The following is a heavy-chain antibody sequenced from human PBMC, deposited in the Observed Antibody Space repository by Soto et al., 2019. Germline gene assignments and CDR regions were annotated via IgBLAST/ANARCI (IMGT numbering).Heavy chain of an antibody. Sequence: EVQLVESGGGLVQPGGSLRLSCAASGFTFSSYWMSWVRQAPGKGLEWVANIKQDGSEKYYVDSVKGRFTISRDNAKNSLYLQMNSLRAEDTAVYYCASEDRVWGSYRLEVWFDPWGQGTLVTVSS. CDR3: ASEDRVWGSYRLEVWFDP. D-gene: IGHD3-16*02. J-gene: IGHJ5*02. CDR2: IKQDGSEK. V-gene: IGHV3-7*03. CDR1: GFTFSSYW.